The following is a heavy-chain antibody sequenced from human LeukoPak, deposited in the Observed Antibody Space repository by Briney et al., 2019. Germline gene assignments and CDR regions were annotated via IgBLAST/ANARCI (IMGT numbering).Heavy chain of an antibody. CDR1: GFTFSSYA. Sequence: GGSLRLSCAASGFTFSSYAMSWVRQAPGKGLEWVSAISGSGGSTYYADSVKGRFSISRDNSKDTLYLQMNSLRAEDTAVYYCAKAGWEDCFDYWGQGTLVTVSS. V-gene: IGHV3-23*01. CDR3: AKAGWEDCFDY. J-gene: IGHJ4*02. D-gene: IGHD1-26*01. CDR2: ISGSGGST.